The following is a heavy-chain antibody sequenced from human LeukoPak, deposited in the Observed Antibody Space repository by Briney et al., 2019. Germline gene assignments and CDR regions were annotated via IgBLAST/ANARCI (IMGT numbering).Heavy chain of an antibody. CDR3: ARDRESYVGTNWFDP. V-gene: IGHV1-2*02. D-gene: IGHD1-26*01. Sequence: ASVKVSCKASGYTFTGYYMHWVRQAPGQGLEWMGWINPNSGGTNYAQKFQGRVTMTRDTSISTAYMELSRLRSDDTAVYYCARDRESYVGTNWFDPWGRGTLVTVSS. J-gene: IGHJ5*02. CDR1: GYTFTGYY. CDR2: INPNSGGT.